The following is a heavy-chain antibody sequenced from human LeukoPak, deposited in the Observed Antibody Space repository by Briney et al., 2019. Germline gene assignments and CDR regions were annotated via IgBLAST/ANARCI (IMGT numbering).Heavy chain of an antibody. CDR2: ISWNSGSI. V-gene: IGHV3-9*01. CDR3: AKGVAARRTYYYYYMDV. J-gene: IGHJ6*03. D-gene: IGHD6-6*01. Sequence: PGGSLRLSCAASGFTFDDYAMHWVRQAPGKGLEWVSGISWNSGSIGYADSVKGRFTISRDNAKNSLYLQMNSLRAEDTALYYCAKGVAARRTYYYYYMDVWGKGTTVTVSS. CDR1: GFTFDDYA.